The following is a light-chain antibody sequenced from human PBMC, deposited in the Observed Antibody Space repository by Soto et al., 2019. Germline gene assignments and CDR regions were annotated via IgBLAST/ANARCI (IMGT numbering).Light chain of an antibody. CDR2: KAS. CDR3: QQYNTYPET. V-gene: IGKV1-5*03. Sequence: DIQMTQSPSTLSASVGDRVTITCRASQSISSWLAWYQQKPGKAPKLLIYKASSLKSGVPSRFSGSGSGTEFTLTISSLQPDDFATYYCQQYNTYPETFGQGTKVEIK. CDR1: QSISSW. J-gene: IGKJ1*01.